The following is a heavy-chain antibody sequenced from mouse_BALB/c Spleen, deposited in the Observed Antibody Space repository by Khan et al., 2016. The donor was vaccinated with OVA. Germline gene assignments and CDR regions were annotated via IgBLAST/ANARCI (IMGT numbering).Heavy chain of an antibody. V-gene: IGHV5-6*01. J-gene: IGHJ3*01. D-gene: IGHD1-1*01. CDR3: KRRAYYDGSEGFAY. CDR1: GFTFSTYG. Sequence: EVELVESGGDLVKPGRSLKLSCAASGFTFSTYGMSWVRQAPDKRLEWVATVSTGGSYTYYTDSVKGRFTISRDNAQNTLYMQMSGLRSEDTARFDCKRRAYYDGSEGFAYWGQGTLVTVSA. CDR2: VSTGGSYT.